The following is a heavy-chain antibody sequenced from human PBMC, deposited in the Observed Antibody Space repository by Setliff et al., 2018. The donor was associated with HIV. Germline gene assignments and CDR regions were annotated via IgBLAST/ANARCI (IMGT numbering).Heavy chain of an antibody. J-gene: IGHJ4*02. CDR3: ASTGYSSGWSFDY. D-gene: IGHD6-19*01. CDR2: FHHSGST. Sequence: SETLSLTCSVSGYSINTAYYWGWIRQSPGKGLEWIGGFHHSGSTHYNPSLKSRVTISGQTSNNQFSLQLSSVTAADTAVYYCASTGYSSGWSFDYWGQGTLVTVSS. V-gene: IGHV4-38-2*01. CDR1: GYSINTAYY.